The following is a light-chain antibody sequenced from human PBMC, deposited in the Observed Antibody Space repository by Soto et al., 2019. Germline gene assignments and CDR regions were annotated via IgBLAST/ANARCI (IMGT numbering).Light chain of an antibody. CDR3: QQYNSYSGGT. CDR2: KAS. J-gene: IGKJ1*01. CDR1: QSISSW. V-gene: IGKV1-5*03. Sequence: DIQTTQSPSTLSASVGDRVTITCRASQSISSWLAWYQQKPGKAPKLLIYKASSLESGVPSRFSGSGSGTEFTLTISSLQPDDFATYYCQQYNSYSGGTFGQGTKVEIK.